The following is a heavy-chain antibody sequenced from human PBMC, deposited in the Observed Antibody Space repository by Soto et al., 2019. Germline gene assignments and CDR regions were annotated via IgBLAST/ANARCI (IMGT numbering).Heavy chain of an antibody. D-gene: IGHD6-19*01. CDR2: INPSGGST. Sequence: ASVKVSCKASGYTFTSYYMHWVRQAPGQGLEWMGIINPSGGSTSYAQKFQGRVTMTRDTSTSTVYMELSSLRSEDTAVYYCARDLTIKRRIAVAGPSDYWGQGTLVTVSS. CDR1: GYTFTSYY. V-gene: IGHV1-46*03. CDR3: ARDLTIKRRIAVAGPSDY. J-gene: IGHJ4*02.